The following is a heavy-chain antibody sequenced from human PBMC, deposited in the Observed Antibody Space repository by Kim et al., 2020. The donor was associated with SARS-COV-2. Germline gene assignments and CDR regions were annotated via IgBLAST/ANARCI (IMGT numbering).Heavy chain of an antibody. J-gene: IGHJ4*02. D-gene: IGHD2-15*01. CDR2: NT. Sequence: NTYYADSVKGRCTISRDNSKNTLYLQLGSLSPEDTAVYYCARIPARRIFDYWGQGTRVTVSS. V-gene: IGHV3-23*01. CDR3: ARIPARRIFDY.